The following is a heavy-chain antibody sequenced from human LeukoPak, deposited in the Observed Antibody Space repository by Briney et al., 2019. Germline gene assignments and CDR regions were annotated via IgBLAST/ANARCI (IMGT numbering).Heavy chain of an antibody. CDR3: ARGNIVAVNLDY. CDR1: GGSFSGYY. V-gene: IGHV4-34*01. Sequence: SETLSLTCAVYGGSFSGYYWSWIRQPPGKGLEWIGEINHSGSTNYNPSLKSRVTISVDTSKNQFSLKLSSVTAADTAVYYCARGNIVAVNLDYWGQGTLVTVSS. D-gene: IGHD2-15*01. J-gene: IGHJ4*02. CDR2: INHSGST.